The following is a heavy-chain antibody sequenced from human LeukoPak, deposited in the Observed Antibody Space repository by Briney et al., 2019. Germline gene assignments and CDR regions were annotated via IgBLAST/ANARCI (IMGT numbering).Heavy chain of an antibody. CDR1: GDSKSYHK. Sequence: PSETLSLTCTVSGDSKSYHKWNWIRQSAGKGLEWIGYIYQSGRTNYNPSLESRVTISVDTSKNQFSLQLRSVTAADTAVYYCAGSWLASYTPFWGQGTLVTVSS. CDR3: AGSWLASYTPF. D-gene: IGHD6-19*01. CDR2: IYQSGRT. J-gene: IGHJ4*02. V-gene: IGHV4-59*11.